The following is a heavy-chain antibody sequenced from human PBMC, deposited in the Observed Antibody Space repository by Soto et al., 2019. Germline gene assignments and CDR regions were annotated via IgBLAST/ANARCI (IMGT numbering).Heavy chain of an antibody. CDR2: ISGSGGST. D-gene: IGHD6-6*01. CDR1: GFTFSSYA. V-gene: IGHV3-23*01. CDR3: ANGRAARRYAFDI. Sequence: EVQLLESGGGLVQPGGSLRLSCAASGFTFSSYAMSWVRQAPGKGLEWVSAISGSGGSTYYADSVKGRFTISRDNSKNTLYLQMNSLRAEDTAVYSCANGRAARRYAFDIWGQGTMVTVSS. J-gene: IGHJ3*02.